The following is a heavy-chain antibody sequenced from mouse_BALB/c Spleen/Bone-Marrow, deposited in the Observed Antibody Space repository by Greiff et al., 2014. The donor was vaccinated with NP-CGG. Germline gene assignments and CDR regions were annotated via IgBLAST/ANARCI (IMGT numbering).Heavy chain of an antibody. V-gene: IGHV2-9*02. Sequence: QVQLKESGPGLVAPSQSLSITCTVSGFSLTSYGVHWVRQPPGKGLEWLGVIWAGGSTNYISDLMSRLSITKDNSKSQVFLKMNSLQTDDTAMYYCARITTATWAMDYWGQGTSVTVSS. CDR2: IWAGGST. CDR1: GFSLTSYG. J-gene: IGHJ4*01. D-gene: IGHD1-2*01. CDR3: ARITTATWAMDY.